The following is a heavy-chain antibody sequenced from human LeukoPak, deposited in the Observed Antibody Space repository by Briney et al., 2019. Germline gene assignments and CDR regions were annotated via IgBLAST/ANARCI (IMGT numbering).Heavy chain of an antibody. CDR1: VLTVTSNH. J-gene: IGHJ4*02. V-gene: IGHV3-53*01. CDR3: ARLRRGY. CDR2: IKSDGTT. Sequence: GGSLRLSCAASVLTVTSNHMIWVRQAPGKGLEWVSLIKSDGTTEYADSVKGRFTISRDNSKNTLFLQMNSLRVEDTAVYYCARLRRGYWGRGTPVTVSS.